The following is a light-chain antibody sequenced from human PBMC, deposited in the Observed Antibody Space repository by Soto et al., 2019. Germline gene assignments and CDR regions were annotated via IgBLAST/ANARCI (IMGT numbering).Light chain of an antibody. CDR1: QGIRSY. V-gene: IGKV1-8*01. CDR3: QQYTSFPNT. J-gene: IGKJ1*01. Sequence: IRLTMSAVSLPSSTGARATITCRASQGIRSYLDWYQQQPGKAPKLLIYAASTLQSGVPSRCRGSVSRTEFTLTISSLPPDDFASYCWQQYTSFPNTFGQGTNLDIK. CDR2: AAS.